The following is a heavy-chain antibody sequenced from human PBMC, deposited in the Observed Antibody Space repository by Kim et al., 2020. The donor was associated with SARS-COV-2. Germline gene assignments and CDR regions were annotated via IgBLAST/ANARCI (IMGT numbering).Heavy chain of an antibody. CDR1: EFTFSSYG. CDR3: AERGSGGDEY. Sequence: GGSLRLSCAASEFTFSSYGMFWVRQAPGKGLEWVAVITSDGSYKHYADAVKGRFTISKDDFKKMVYLQMNSLRAEDTAVYYCAERGSGGDEYWGQGTLVT. J-gene: IGHJ4*02. D-gene: IGHD1-26*01. V-gene: IGHV3-30*18. CDR2: ITSDGSYK.